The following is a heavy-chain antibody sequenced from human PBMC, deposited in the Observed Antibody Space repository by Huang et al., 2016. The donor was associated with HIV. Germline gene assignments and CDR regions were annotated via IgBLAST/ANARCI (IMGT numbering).Heavy chain of an antibody. Sequence: QVQLVQSGAEVKNPGASVRVSCKASGYTFTDSNIHWVRQAPGKGLEGMGGINPKRGGTNNAQRFQGRITMTRDTTISTVHMDLRRIQSDDTAVYFCARDWSFGSSTSPADWGQGTLVTVSS. J-gene: IGHJ4*02. CDR3: ARDWSFGSSTSPAD. V-gene: IGHV1-2*02. D-gene: IGHD6-6*01. CDR2: INPKRGGT. CDR1: GYTFTDSN.